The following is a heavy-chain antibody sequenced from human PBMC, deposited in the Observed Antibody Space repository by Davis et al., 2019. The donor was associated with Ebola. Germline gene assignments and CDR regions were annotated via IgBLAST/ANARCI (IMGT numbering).Heavy chain of an antibody. J-gene: IGHJ6*02. CDR3: AKVSLKSVMRPAAIRNV. V-gene: IGHV3-23*01. CDR2: ISGSGGST. Sequence: GESLKISCAASGFTFSSYAMSWVRQAPGKGLEWVSAISGSGGSTYYADSVKGRFTISRDNSKNTLYLQMNSLRAEDTAVYYCAKVSLKSVMRPAAIRNVWGQGTTVTVSS. D-gene: IGHD2-2*01. CDR1: GFTFSSYA.